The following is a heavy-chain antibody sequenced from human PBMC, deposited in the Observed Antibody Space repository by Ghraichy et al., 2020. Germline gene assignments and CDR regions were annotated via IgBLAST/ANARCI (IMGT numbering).Heavy chain of an antibody. CDR3: AETTGGWYQRGAFDI. CDR1: GGTFSSYA. D-gene: IGHD6-19*01. V-gene: IGHV1-69*01. CDR2: IIPIFGTA. J-gene: IGHJ3*02. Sequence: CKASGGTFSSYAISWVRQAPGQGLEWMGGIIPIFGTANYAQKFQGRVTITADESTSTAYMELSSLRSEDTAVYYCAETTGGWYQRGAFDIWGQGTMVTVSS.